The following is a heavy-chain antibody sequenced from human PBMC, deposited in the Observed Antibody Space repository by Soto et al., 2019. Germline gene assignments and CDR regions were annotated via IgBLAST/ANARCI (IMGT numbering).Heavy chain of an antibody. D-gene: IGHD3-16*01. Sequence: PSETLSLTCAVSGGSISSGGYSWSWIRQPPGKGLEWIGYIYHSGSTYYNPSLKSRVTISVDRSKNQFSLKLSSVTAADTAVYHCARLMGYYFDYWGQGTLVTVSS. J-gene: IGHJ4*02. CDR2: IYHSGST. V-gene: IGHV4-30-2*01. CDR3: ARLMGYYFDY. CDR1: GGSISSGGYS.